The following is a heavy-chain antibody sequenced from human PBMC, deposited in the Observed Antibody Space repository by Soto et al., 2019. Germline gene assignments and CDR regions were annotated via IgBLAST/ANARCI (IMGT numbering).Heavy chain of an antibody. CDR2: IIPIFGTA. Sequence: SVKVSCKASGGTFSSYAISWVRQAPGQGLEWMGGIIPIFGTADYAQKFQGRVTITADDFTSTAYMELSSLRSEDTAVYYCAHHLGGNHYYYGMDFWGQGTTVPVSS. CDR1: GGTFSSYA. V-gene: IGHV1-69*13. J-gene: IGHJ6*02. CDR3: AHHLGGNHYYYGMDF. D-gene: IGHD3-16*01.